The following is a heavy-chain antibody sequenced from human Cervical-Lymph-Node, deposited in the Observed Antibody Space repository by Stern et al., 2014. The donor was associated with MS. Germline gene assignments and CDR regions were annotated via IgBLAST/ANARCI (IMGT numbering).Heavy chain of an antibody. CDR1: GYSFIRYY. CDR2: IIPSGGST. Sequence: VQLEESGAEVKKPGASVKVSCKASGYSFIRYYMHWVRQAPGQGLEWMGIIIPSGGSTTYAQKFQGRVTMTRDTSTSTVYMELSSLRSEDTAVYYCARGIQLWDLDYWGQGTLVTVSS. J-gene: IGHJ4*02. CDR3: ARGIQLWDLDY. D-gene: IGHD5-18*01. V-gene: IGHV1-46*01.